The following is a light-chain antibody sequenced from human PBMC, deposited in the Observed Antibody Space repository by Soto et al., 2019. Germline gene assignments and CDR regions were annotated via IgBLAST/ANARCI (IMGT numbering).Light chain of an antibody. CDR3: QQYGSSMYT. CDR1: QSVSSSF. CDR2: GAS. V-gene: IGKV3-20*01. J-gene: IGKJ2*01. Sequence: EIMLTQSPGTLSLSPGERATLSCRASQSVSSSFLAWYQQKPGQAPRLLIYGASTRATGIPDRFSGSGSGADFTLTISRLEPGDCAVYYCQQYGSSMYTFGQGTKLEIK.